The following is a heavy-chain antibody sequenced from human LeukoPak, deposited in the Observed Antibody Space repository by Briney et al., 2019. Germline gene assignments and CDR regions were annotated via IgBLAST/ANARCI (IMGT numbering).Heavy chain of an antibody. J-gene: IGHJ4*02. CDR1: GFTFSNYA. D-gene: IGHD5-12*01. Sequence: GGSLRLSCAASGFTFSNYAMSWVRQAPGKGLEWVSAIGVNTYYTDSVKGRFTISRDHSKNTLYLQMNSLRAEDTALYYCAKGGYDYVEVGYFDSWGQGTLVTVSS. CDR2: IGVNT. CDR3: AKGGYDYVEVGYFDS. V-gene: IGHV3-23*01.